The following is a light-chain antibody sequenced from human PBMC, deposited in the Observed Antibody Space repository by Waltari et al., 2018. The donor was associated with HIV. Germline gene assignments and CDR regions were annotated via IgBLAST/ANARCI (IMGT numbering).Light chain of an antibody. V-gene: IGLV3-1*01. CDR1: KLGDKY. CDR2: QDS. Sequence: SYELTQPPSVSVSPGQTASITCSGDKLGDKYACWYKQKPGQSPVVVIYQDSKRPSGIPERFSGSNSGNTATRTISGTQAMDEADYYCQAWDSSTGVFGTGTKVTV. J-gene: IGLJ1*01. CDR3: QAWDSSTGV.